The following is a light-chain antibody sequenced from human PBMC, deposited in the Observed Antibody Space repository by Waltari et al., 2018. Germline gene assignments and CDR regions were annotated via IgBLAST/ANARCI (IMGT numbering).Light chain of an antibody. J-gene: IGLJ2*01. Sequence: QSVLTQPPSASGTPGQRVTISCSGSSSNLGSHTVHWYQQLPGATPKLLVYNNNQRPSGVPDRFSGSKSGTSASLAISGLQSEDEADYYCAAWDDSLNGVVFGGGTKLTVL. CDR1: SSNLGSHT. V-gene: IGLV1-44*01. CDR3: AAWDDSLNGVV. CDR2: NNN.